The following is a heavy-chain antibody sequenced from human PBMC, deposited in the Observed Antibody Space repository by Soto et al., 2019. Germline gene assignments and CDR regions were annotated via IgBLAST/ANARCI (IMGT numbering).Heavy chain of an antibody. CDR2: ISTTSSYI. CDR1: GFTFSSYS. J-gene: IGHJ4*02. Sequence: KPWGSLRLSCEASGFTFSSYSIIWVLPTPLKWLEWVSSISTTSSYIYYADSVKGRFTISRDNAKNSLYLLMNSLRAEDTAVYYCAREGSLYNDYISNCADYWGQGTLVTVSS. V-gene: IGHV3-21*01. D-gene: IGHD4-4*01. CDR3: AREGSLYNDYISNCADY.